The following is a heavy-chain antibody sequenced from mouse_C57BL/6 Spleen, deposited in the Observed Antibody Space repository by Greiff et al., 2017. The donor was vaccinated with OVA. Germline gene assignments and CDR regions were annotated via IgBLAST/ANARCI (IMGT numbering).Heavy chain of an antibody. CDR1: GFTFSDYY. J-gene: IGHJ4*01. CDR2: INYDGSST. CDR3: ARGGGYDGYYGDAMDY. Sequence: EVKLVESEGGLVQPGRSMKLSCTASGFTFSDYYMAWVRQVPEKGLEWVANINYDGSSTYYLDSLKSRFIISRDNAKNILYLQMSSLKSEDTATYYCARGGGYDGYYGDAMDYWGQGTSVTVSS. V-gene: IGHV5-16*01. D-gene: IGHD2-3*01.